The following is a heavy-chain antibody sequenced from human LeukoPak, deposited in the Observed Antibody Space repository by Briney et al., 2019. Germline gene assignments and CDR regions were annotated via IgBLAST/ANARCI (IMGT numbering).Heavy chain of an antibody. V-gene: IGHV3-30*04. D-gene: IGHD3-10*01. J-gene: IGHJ4*02. CDR2: ISYDGSNK. CDR3: AREWDYYGSGSYYSFGLDY. CDR1: GFTFSSYA. Sequence: PGGSLRLSCAASGFTFSSYAMHWVRQAPGKGLEWVAVISYDGSNKYYADSVKGRFTISRDNSKNPLYLQMNSLRAEDTAVYYCAREWDYYGSGSYYSFGLDYWGQGTLVTVSS.